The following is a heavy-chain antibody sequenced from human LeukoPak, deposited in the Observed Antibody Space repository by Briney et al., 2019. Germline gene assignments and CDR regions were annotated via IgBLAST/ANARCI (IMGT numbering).Heavy chain of an antibody. CDR3: AKTIGSGGDGGY. Sequence: GGSLRLSCSTSGFTFSSYSLNWVRQAPGKGLEWVSSISSGGSYIYYADSVKGRFTISRDNSKNTLYLQMNSLRAEDTAVYYCAKTIGSGGDGGYWGQGTLVTVSS. J-gene: IGHJ4*02. D-gene: IGHD6-19*01. CDR1: GFTFSSYS. V-gene: IGHV3-21*04. CDR2: ISSGGSYI.